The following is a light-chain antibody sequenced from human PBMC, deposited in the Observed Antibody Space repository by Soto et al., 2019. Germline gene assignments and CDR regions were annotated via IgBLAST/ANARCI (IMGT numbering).Light chain of an antibody. Sequence: QLVLTQPPSASASLGASVTLTCTLSSGYSNYKVDWYQQRPGKGPRFVMRVGTGGIVGSKGDGIPDRFSVLGSGLNRYLTIKNIQEEDESAYHCGADHGSGNNFVLVFGGGTKVTVL. V-gene: IGLV9-49*01. J-gene: IGLJ2*01. CDR3: GADHGSGNNFVLV. CDR2: VGTGGIVG. CDR1: SGYSNYK.